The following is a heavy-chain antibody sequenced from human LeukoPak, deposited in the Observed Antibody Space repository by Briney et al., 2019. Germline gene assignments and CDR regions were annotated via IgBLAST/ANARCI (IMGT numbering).Heavy chain of an antibody. J-gene: IGHJ5*02. CDR1: GFTFSSYE. V-gene: IGHV3-48*03. D-gene: IGHD2-2*01. CDR3: APRPRYCSRTSCP. Sequence: PGGSLRLSCAPSGFTFSSYEMNWVRQAPGKGLEWISYISSSGSTVYYADSVKGRFTISRDNAKNSLYLQMNSLRAEDTALYYCAPRPRYCSRTSCPWGQGTLVTVSS. CDR2: ISSSGSTV.